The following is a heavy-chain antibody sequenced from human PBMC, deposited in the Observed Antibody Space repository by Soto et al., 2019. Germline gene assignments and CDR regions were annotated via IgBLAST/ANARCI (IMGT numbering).Heavy chain of an antibody. Sequence: SVKVSCKASGGTFSSYAISWVRQAPGQGLEWMGGIIPIFGTANYAQKFQGRVTITADESTSTAYMELSSLRSEDTAVYYCARYCSGGSCPSSLYYYYYGMDVWGQGTTVTVSS. CDR3: ARYCSGGSCPSSLYYYYYGMDV. J-gene: IGHJ6*02. CDR1: GGTFSSYA. CDR2: IIPIFGTA. V-gene: IGHV1-69*13. D-gene: IGHD2-15*01.